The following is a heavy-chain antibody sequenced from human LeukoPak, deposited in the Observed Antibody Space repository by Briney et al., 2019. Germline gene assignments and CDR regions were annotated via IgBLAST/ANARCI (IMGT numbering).Heavy chain of an antibody. CDR2: IYHSGST. J-gene: IGHJ5*02. CDR3: ASRIVVVPAAIEGVGWFDP. D-gene: IGHD2-2*02. V-gene: IGHV4-30-2*01. CDR1: GGSISSGGYY. Sequence: PSETLSLTCTVSGGSISSGGYYWSWIRQPPGKGLEWIGYIYHSGSTYYNPSLKSRVTISVARSKNQSSLKLSSVTAADTAVYYCASRIVVVPAAIEGVGWFDPWGQGTLVTVSS.